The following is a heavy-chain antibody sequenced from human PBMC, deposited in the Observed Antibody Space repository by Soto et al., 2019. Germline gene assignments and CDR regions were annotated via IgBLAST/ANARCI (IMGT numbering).Heavy chain of an antibody. D-gene: IGHD6-19*01. CDR3: AKTGRGSGWYFGGMDV. V-gene: IGHV3-15*01. CDR1: GFAFTNAW. CDR2: IRSQIDGGTT. Sequence: GGSLRLSCAASGFAFTNAWMTWVRQAPGKALEWVGRIRSQIDGGTTDYAGPVKGRFTISRDDSKNTLYLQMKSLRAEDTALYYCAKTGRGSGWYFGGMDVWGQGTTVTVSS. J-gene: IGHJ6*02.